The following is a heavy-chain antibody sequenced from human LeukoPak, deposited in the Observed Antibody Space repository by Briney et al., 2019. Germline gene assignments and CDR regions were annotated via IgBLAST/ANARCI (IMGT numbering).Heavy chain of an antibody. D-gene: IGHD6-13*01. J-gene: IGHJ4*02. CDR1: GFTFSNYG. CDR2: ISSNGGST. CDR3: ASSYSSSWPEIDY. Sequence: GGSLRLSCAASGFTFSNYGMHWVRQAPGKGLEYVSAISSNGGSTNYADSVKGRFTISRDNSKNTLYLQMGSLRAEDMAVYYCASSYSSSWPEIDYWGQGTLVTVSS. V-gene: IGHV3-64*02.